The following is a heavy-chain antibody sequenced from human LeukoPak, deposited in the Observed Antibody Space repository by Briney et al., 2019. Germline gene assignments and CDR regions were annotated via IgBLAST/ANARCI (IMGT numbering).Heavy chain of an antibody. D-gene: IGHD4-17*01. CDR3: AKDLHGDYTLDY. Sequence: PGGSLRLSCAASGFTFSRYAMHWVRQAPGKGLEWVAFIHYDGSNKRYADSVKGRFTISRDNSKNTLYLQMNSLRTEDTTVYYCAKDLHGDYTLDYWGQGTLVTVSS. J-gene: IGHJ4*02. V-gene: IGHV3-30*02. CDR1: GFTFSRYA. CDR2: IHYDGSNK.